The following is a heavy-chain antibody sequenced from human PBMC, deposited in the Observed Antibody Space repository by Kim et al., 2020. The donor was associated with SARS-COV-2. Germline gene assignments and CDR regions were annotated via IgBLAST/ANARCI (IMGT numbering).Heavy chain of an antibody. J-gene: IGHJ6*03. V-gene: IGHV3-30*02. Sequence: ADSVKGRFTISRDNSKNTLYLQMNSLRAEDTAVYYCAKNAERYYYYYMDVWGKGTTVTVSS. D-gene: IGHD1-1*01. CDR3: AKNAERYYYYYMDV.